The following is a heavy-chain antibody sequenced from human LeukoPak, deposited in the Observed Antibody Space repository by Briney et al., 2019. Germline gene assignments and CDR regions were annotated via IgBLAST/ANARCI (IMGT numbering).Heavy chain of an antibody. D-gene: IGHD6-19*01. V-gene: IGHV4-34*01. CDR2: INHSGST. J-gene: IGHJ5*02. CDR3: ARVMAGGYNWFDP. Sequence: PSETLSLTCAVYGGSFSGYYWSWIRQPPGKGLEWIGEINHSGSTNYNPSLKSRVTISVDTSKNQFSLKLSSVTAADTAVYYCARVMAGGYNWFDPWGQGTLVTVSS. CDR1: GGSFSGYY.